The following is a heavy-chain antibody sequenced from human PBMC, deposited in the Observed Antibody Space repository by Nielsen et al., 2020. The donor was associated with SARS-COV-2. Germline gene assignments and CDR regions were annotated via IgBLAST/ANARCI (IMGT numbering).Heavy chain of an antibody. CDR2: IYYSGST. V-gene: IGHV4-39*01. J-gene: IGHJ4*02. CDR1: GGSISSSSYY. Sequence: GSLRLSCTVSGGSISSSSYYWGWIRQPPGKGLEWIGSIYYSGSTYYNPSLKSRVTISVDTSKNQFSLKLSSVTAADTAVYYCARLPYVWGSYRYTAVDYWGQGTLVTVSS. D-gene: IGHD3-16*02. CDR3: ARLPYVWGSYRYTAVDY.